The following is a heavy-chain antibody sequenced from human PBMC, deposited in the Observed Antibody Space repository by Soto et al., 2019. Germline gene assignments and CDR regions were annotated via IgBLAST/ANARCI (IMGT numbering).Heavy chain of an antibody. Sequence: SETLSLTCAVYGGSFSGYYWSWIRQPPGKGLEWIGEINHSGSTNYNPSLKSRVTISVDTSKNQFSLKLSSVTAADTAVYYCARGDYIWGSYRRPIRSFDIWGQGTMVTVSS. J-gene: IGHJ3*02. CDR3: ARGDYIWGSYRRPIRSFDI. CDR1: GGSFSGYY. CDR2: INHSGST. V-gene: IGHV4-34*01. D-gene: IGHD3-16*02.